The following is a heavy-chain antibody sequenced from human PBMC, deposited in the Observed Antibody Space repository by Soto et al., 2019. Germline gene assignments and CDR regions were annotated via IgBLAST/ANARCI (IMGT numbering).Heavy chain of an antibody. J-gene: IGHJ4*02. CDR3: ARYYFGSGLYFFDY. CDR2: IYWDDDK. Sequence: QITLKESGPTLVKPTQTLTLTCTFSGFSLNTSGVGVGWIRQPPGEALEWLTLIYWDDDKRYSPSLKTRLTITKDTSQNQVVLTMTNMDPVDTATYYCARYYFGSGLYFFDYWGQGTLFTVSS. V-gene: IGHV2-5*02. D-gene: IGHD3-10*01. CDR1: GFSLNTSGVG.